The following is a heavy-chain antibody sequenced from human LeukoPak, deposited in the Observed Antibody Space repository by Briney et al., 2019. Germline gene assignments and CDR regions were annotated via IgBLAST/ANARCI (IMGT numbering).Heavy chain of an antibody. Sequence: ASVKVSCKASGYTFTGYYIHWVRRAPGQGLEWMGRINPNTGGTNYAQKFQGRVTMTRDTSISTAYMELSRLTSDDTAVYYCAIVGVDLWFDPCGRGTLVTVSS. CDR1: GYTFTGYY. V-gene: IGHV1-2*06. J-gene: IGHJ5*02. CDR2: INPNTGGT. CDR3: AIVGVDLWFDP. D-gene: IGHD3/OR15-3a*01.